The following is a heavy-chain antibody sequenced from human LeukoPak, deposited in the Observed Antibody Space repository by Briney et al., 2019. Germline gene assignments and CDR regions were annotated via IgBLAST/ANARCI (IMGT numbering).Heavy chain of an antibody. CDR2: INPNSGGT. CDR1: EYTFTGYY. Sequence: ASMKVSCKASEYTFTGYYMQWVRQAPGQGLEWMGRINPNSGGTNYAQQFQGRVTMTRDTSISTAYMELSRLRSDDTAVYYCARGPPLKYCSNTNCKPTFDPWGQGTLVTVSS. V-gene: IGHV1-2*06. CDR3: ARGPPLKYCSNTNCKPTFDP. D-gene: IGHD2-2*01. J-gene: IGHJ5*02.